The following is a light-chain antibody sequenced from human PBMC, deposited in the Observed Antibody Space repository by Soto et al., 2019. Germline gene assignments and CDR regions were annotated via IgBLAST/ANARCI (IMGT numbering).Light chain of an antibody. CDR3: QQYNNWPRT. CDR1: QSVSFN. CDR2: GAS. J-gene: IGKJ1*01. V-gene: IGKV3-15*01. Sequence: ETVMTQYPATLSVSPGERAILSCRASQSVSFNLAWYQQKPGQAPRLLMYGASTRATGIAARFSGSGSGTEFTLTISSLQSEDFAVYYCQQYNNWPRTLGQGTKVEIK.